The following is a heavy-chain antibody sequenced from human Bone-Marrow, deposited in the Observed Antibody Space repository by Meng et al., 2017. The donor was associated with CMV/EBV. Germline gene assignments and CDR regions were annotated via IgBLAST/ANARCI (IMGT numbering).Heavy chain of an antibody. CDR3: AREDCSGGSCYPGH. CDR1: GGSVSSIFQY. J-gene: IGHJ4*02. Sequence: SGGSVSSIFQYWSWIRQPAGKGLEWIGRIYISGSTNYNPSLKSRVTISVDTSKNQFSLELTSVSATDTAVYYCAREDCSGGSCYPGHWGQGTLVTVSS. CDR2: IYISGST. V-gene: IGHV4-61*02. D-gene: IGHD2-15*01.